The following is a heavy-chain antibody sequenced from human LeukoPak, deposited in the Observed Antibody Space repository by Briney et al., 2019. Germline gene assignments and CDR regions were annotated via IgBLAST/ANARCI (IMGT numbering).Heavy chain of an antibody. D-gene: IGHD6-19*01. J-gene: IGHJ4*02. CDR3: ARNLGDGYSSGWCYFDY. V-gene: IGHV4-59*01. CDR1: GGSISSYY. CDR2: IYYSGST. Sequence: SETLSLTCTVSGGSISSYYWSWIRQPPGKGLEWIGYIYYSGSTNYNPSLKSRVTISVDTSKNQFSLKLSSVTAADTAVYYCARNLGDGYSSGWCYFDYWGQGTLVTVSS.